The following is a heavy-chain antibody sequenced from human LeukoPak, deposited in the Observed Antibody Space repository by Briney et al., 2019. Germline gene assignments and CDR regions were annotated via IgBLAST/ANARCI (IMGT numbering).Heavy chain of an antibody. CDR1: GFNFFDYA. Sequence: PGGSLRLSCAASGFNFFDYAMHWVRQRPGKVLESYCYIIWGGVRTYYTDSVKGRFTISRVKSKDSLFLQMNSLRAEDTGMYFCAKDIRRGGDYGSGSGQGPLFQSWGQGTLVTVSS. CDR3: AKDIRRGGDYGSGSGQGPLFQS. D-gene: IGHD3-10*01. V-gene: IGHV3-43D*04. J-gene: IGHJ4*02. CDR2: IIWGGVRT.